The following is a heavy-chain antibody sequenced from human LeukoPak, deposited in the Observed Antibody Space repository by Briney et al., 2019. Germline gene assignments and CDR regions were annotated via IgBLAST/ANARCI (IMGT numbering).Heavy chain of an antibody. CDR3: AKVRPFMVRGVIKGAFDI. CDR1: GFTFSSYA. V-gene: IGHV3-23*01. J-gene: IGHJ3*02. D-gene: IGHD3-10*01. CDR2: ISGSGGST. Sequence: GGSLRLSCAASGFTFSSYAMSWVRQAPGKGLEWVSAISGSGGSTYYADSVKGRFTISRDNSKNTLYLQMNSLRAEDTAVYYCAKVRPFMVRGVIKGAFDIWGQGTMVTVSS.